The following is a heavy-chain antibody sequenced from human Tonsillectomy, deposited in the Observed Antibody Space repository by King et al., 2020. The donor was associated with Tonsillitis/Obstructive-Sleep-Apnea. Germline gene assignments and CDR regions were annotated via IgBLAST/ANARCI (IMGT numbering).Heavy chain of an antibody. V-gene: IGHV4-34*01. CDR2: INHSGST. CDR3: ARDTYYYYGSGRYYRKLFAY. CDR1: GGSFSDYD. D-gene: IGHD3-10*01. Sequence: VQLQQWGAGLLKPSETLSLTCAVYGGSFSDYDWSWIRQPPGKGLEWIGEINHSGSTNYNPSLKSRVTISVDTSKNQFSLKLSSVTAADTAVYYCARDTYYYYGSGRYYRKLFAYWGQGTLVTVSS. J-gene: IGHJ4*02.